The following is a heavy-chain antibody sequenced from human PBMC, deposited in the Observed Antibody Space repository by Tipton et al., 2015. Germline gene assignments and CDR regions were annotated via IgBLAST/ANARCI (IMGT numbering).Heavy chain of an antibody. D-gene: IGHD6-13*01. CDR3: ARRFSHSSSWTFDY. Sequence: TLSLTCTVSGGSISSSLHYWGWIRQPPGKGLEWIGSIYYSGSTYYNPSLKSRVTISVDTSKNQFSLKLSSVTAADTAVYYCARRFSHSSSWTFDYWGQGTLVTISS. J-gene: IGHJ4*02. V-gene: IGHV4-39*01. CDR1: GGSISSSLHY. CDR2: IYYSGST.